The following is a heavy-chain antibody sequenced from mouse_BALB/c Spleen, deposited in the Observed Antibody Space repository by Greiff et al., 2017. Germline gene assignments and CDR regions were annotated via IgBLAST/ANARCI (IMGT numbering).Heavy chain of an antibody. V-gene: IGHV5-17*02. CDR2: ISSGSSTI. Sequence: EVKLVESGGGLVQPGGSRKLSCAASGFTFSSFGMHWVRQAPEKGLEWVAYISSGSSTIYYADTVKGRFTISRDNPKNTLFLQMTSLRSEDTAMYYCARLRSGYAMDYWGQGTSVTVSS. J-gene: IGHJ4*01. D-gene: IGHD1-1*01. CDR3: ARLRSGYAMDY. CDR1: GFTFSSFG.